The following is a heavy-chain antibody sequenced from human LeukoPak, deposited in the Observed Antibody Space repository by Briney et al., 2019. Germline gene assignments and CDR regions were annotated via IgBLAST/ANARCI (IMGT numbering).Heavy chain of an antibody. CDR3: VRGTGY. Sequence: GGSLRLSCSVSGFTFSTYVMHWIRQAPGKGLEYVSAISSNGDNTYYADSVKGRFTISRDNSRNTLYLQMSSLRADDTAVYYCVRGTGYWGQGTLVTVSS. V-gene: IGHV3-64D*06. CDR2: ISSNGDNT. J-gene: IGHJ4*02. CDR1: GFTFSTYV.